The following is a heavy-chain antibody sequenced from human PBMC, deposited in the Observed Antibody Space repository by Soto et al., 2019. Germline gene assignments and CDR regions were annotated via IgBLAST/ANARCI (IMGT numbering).Heavy chain of an antibody. D-gene: IGHD6-13*01. J-gene: IGHJ4*02. V-gene: IGHV4-59*01. CDR3: AIIAAAGTYFDY. CDR1: GGSISSYY. Sequence: QVQLQESGPGLVKPSETLSLTCTVSGGSISSYYWSWIRQPPGKGLEWIGYIYYSGSTNYNPSLRRRVTISVDTSKNQFSLKLSSVTAADTAVYYCAIIAAAGTYFDYWGQGTLVTVSS. CDR2: IYYSGST.